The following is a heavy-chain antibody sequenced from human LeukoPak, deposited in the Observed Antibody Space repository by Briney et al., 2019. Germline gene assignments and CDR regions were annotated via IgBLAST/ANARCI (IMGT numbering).Heavy chain of an antibody. CDR1: GFTFSSYS. V-gene: IGHV3-48*02. Sequence: QTGGSLRLSXAASGFTFSSYSMNWVRQAPGKGMEWVSYISSGSNTIYYADSVKGRFTISRDNAKYSLYLQMNSLRYEDTAVYYCARGKIYIDYWGQGTLVTVSS. J-gene: IGHJ4*02. CDR2: ISSGSNTI. CDR3: ARGKIYIDY.